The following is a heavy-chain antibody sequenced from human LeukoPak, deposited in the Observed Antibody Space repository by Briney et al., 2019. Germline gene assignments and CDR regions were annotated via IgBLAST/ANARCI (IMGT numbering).Heavy chain of an antibody. J-gene: IGHJ4*02. CDR1: GFTFSSYE. Sequence: GGSLRLSCAASGFTFSSYEMNWVRQAPGKGLEWVLYISSSGSTMHYAGSVKGRFTISRDNAKNSLYLQMNSLRADDTAVYYCARHLEQWPDYWGQGTLVTVSS. D-gene: IGHD6-19*01. V-gene: IGHV3-48*03. CDR2: ISSSGSTM. CDR3: ARHLEQWPDY.